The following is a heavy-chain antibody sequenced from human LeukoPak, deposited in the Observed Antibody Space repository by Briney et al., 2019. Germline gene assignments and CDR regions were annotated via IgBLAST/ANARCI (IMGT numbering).Heavy chain of an antibody. V-gene: IGHV3-23*01. CDR2: ISGSGGST. CDR1: GFTFSSYA. D-gene: IGHD6-19*01. Sequence: PGGSLRLSCAASGFTFSSYAMSWVRQAPGKGLEWVSAISGSGGSTYYADSVKGRFTISRDNSKNTLYLQMNSLRAEDTAVYYRAKDTIRGGWYGGWFDPWGQGTLVTVSS. J-gene: IGHJ5*02. CDR3: AKDTIRGGWYGGWFDP.